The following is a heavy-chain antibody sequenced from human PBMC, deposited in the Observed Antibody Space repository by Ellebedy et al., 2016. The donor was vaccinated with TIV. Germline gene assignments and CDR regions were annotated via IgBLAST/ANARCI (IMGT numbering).Heavy chain of an antibody. Sequence: GESLKISCAAFGFTFRDYYMSWIRQAPGKGLEWVAYFGPSGTIIYNADSVKGRFTISRDNAKNSLYLQMSSLRVEDTAVYYCAGGYDSHGFDIWGQGTMVTVSS. V-gene: IGHV3-11*01. CDR2: FGPSGTII. J-gene: IGHJ3*02. D-gene: IGHD2-2*01. CDR1: GFTFRDYY. CDR3: AGGYDSHGFDI.